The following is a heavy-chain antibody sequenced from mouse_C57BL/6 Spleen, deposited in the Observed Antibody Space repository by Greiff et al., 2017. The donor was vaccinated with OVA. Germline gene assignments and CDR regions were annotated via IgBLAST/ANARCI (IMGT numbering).Heavy chain of an antibody. V-gene: IGHV1-5*01. D-gene: IGHD1-1*01. J-gene: IGHJ2*01. CDR1: GYTFTSYW. Sequence: VQLQQSGTVLARPGASVKMSCKTSGYTFTSYWMHWVKQRPGQGLEWIGAIYPGNSDTSYNQKFKGKAKLTAVTSASTAYMELSSLTNEDSAVYYCTRETTVVAYYFDYWGQGTTLTVSS. CDR2: IYPGNSDT. CDR3: TRETTVVAYYFDY.